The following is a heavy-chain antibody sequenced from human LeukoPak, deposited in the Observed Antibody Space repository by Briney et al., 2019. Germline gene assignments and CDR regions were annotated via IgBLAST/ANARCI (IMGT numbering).Heavy chain of an antibody. V-gene: IGHV4-39*01. CDR1: GGSISSSSYY. CDR3: ARGPFYMVRESNRVWFDP. CDR2: IYYSGST. D-gene: IGHD3-10*01. Sequence: SETLSLTCTVSGGSISSSSYYWGWIRQPPGKGLEWIGSIYYSGSTYYNPSLKSRVTISVDTSKNQFSLKLSSVTAADTAVYYCARGPFYMVRESNRVWFDPWGQGTLVTVSS. J-gene: IGHJ5*02.